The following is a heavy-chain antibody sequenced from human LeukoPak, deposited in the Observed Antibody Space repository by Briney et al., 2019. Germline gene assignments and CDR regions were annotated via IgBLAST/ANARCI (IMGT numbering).Heavy chain of an antibody. CDR1: GYTFTGYY. CDR2: INPNSGGT. CDR3: ARDSLPYYYDSSGFPGY. J-gene: IGHJ4*02. Sequence: ASVKVSCKASGYTFTGYYMHWVRQAPGQGLEWMGWINPNSGGTNYAQKFQGRVTMTRDTSISTAYMELSRLRSDDTAVYYCARDSLPYYYDSSGFPGYWGQGTLVTVSS. V-gene: IGHV1-2*02. D-gene: IGHD3-22*01.